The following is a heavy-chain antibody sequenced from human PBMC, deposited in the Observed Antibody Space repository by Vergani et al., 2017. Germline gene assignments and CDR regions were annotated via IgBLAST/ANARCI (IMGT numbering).Heavy chain of an antibody. V-gene: IGHV5-51*01. CDR2: IYPGDSDT. CDR1: GYSFTSYW. J-gene: IGHJ4*02. Sequence: EVQLVQSGAEVKKPGESLKISCKGSGYSFTSYWIGWVRQMPGKGLEWMGIIYPGDSDTRYTPSFQCQVTISADKSISTAYLQWSSLKASDTAMDYCSRVGDSSGYYYDFLDYWGQGTLVTVSS. CDR3: SRVGDSSGYYYDFLDY. D-gene: IGHD3-22*01.